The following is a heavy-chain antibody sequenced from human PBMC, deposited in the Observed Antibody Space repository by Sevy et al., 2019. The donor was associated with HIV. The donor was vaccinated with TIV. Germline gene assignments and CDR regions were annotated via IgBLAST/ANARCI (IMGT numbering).Heavy chain of an antibody. CDR1: GFTFSSYW. CDR2: IKQDMSEK. D-gene: IGHD3-22*01. CDR3: ARAKQVTMLVVIGGLYFDF. J-gene: IGHJ4*02. V-gene: IGHV3-7*01. Sequence: GGSLRLSCAASGFTFSSYWMTWVRQAPGKGLEWVANIKQDMSEKYYADSVKGRFTISRDNARNSLYLQMEGLRAEDTAVYYCARAKQVTMLVVIGGLYFDFWGQGTLVTVSS.